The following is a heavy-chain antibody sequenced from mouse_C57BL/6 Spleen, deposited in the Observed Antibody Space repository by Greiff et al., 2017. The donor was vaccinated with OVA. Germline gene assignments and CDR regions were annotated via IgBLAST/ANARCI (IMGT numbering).Heavy chain of an antibody. Sequence: QVQLQQPGAELVMPGASVKLSCKASGYTFTSYWMHWVKQRPGQGLEWIGEIDPSDSYTNYNQKFKGKSTLTVDKSSSTAYMQLSGLTSEDSAVYYCASGGIGRETTVPFAYWGQGTLVTVSA. V-gene: IGHV1-69*01. CDR1: GYTFTSYW. J-gene: IGHJ3*01. D-gene: IGHD1-1*01. CDR2: IDPSDSYT. CDR3: ASGGIGRETTVPFAY.